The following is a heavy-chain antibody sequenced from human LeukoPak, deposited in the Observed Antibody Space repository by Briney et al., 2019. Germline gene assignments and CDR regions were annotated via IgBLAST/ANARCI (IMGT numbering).Heavy chain of an antibody. CDR2: IDYSATT. CDR1: GGSISTYY. D-gene: IGHD1-26*01. CDR3: ARDSRRELLHAFDI. J-gene: IGHJ3*02. Sequence: SETLSLTCTVSGGSISTYYWSWIRQPPGKGLEGIAYIDYSATTNYNPSLKSRVTISVDTSKNQFSLKLSSVTAADTAVYYCARDSRRELLHAFDIWGQGTMVTVSS. V-gene: IGHV4-59*01.